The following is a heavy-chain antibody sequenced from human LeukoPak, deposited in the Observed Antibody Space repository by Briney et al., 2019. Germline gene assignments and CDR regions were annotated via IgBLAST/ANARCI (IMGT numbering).Heavy chain of an antibody. CDR2: IRSNSDGGTI. V-gene: IGHV3-15*01. D-gene: IGHD3-22*01. J-gene: IGHJ5*02. CDR1: GFTFSSSA. Sequence: GGSLRLSCAASGFTFSSSAMSWVRQAPGKGLEWVGRIRSNSDGGTIDYAAPVKGRFTLSRDGSKTTLYLQMNSLQTEDTAVYYCATDFYDSTWGQGTLVTVSS. CDR3: ATDFYDST.